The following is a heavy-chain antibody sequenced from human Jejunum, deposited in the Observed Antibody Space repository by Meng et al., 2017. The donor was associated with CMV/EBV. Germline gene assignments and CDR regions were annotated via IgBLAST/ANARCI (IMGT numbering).Heavy chain of an antibody. V-gene: IGHV1-18*01. CDR2: ISAYNGNT. J-gene: IGHJ5*02. Sequence: QVQLGPAGAEVKKPGASVKVSCKASGYIFNNYGVSWVRQAPGQGPEWMGWISAYNGNTNYAQNFQGRFTMTTDTSTSTAYMELRSLRSDDTAVYYCARDLPGGTKGTWLNLWGQGTLVTVSS. CDR1: GYIFNNYG. D-gene: IGHD1-14*01. CDR3: ARDLPGGTKGTWLNL.